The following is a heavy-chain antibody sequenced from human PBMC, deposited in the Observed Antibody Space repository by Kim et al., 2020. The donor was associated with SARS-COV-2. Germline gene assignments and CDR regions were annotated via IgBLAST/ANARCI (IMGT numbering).Heavy chain of an antibody. J-gene: IGHJ4*02. CDR1: GGSISSYY. V-gene: IGHV4-59*13. Sequence: SETLSLTCTVSGGSISSYYWSWIRQPPGKGLEWIGYIYYSGSTNYNPSLKSRVTISVDTSKNQFSLKLSSVTAADTAVYYCARVSHDYGDYFFDYWGQGTLVTVSS. D-gene: IGHD4-17*01. CDR2: IYYSGST. CDR3: ARVSHDYGDYFFDY.